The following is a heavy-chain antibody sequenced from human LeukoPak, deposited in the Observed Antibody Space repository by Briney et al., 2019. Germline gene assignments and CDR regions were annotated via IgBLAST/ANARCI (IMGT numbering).Heavy chain of an antibody. V-gene: IGHV4-59*08. Sequence: SETLSLTCTLSGGSISSYYWSYLRQPPGKGLEWSGYIYYSGRTNYTPSLKSRVTISVDTPKSQFSLKLSSVTAADTAVYYCARQDGSGNWYFDYWGQGTLVTVSS. D-gene: IGHD3-10*01. CDR3: ARQDGSGNWYFDY. CDR2: IYYSGRT. J-gene: IGHJ4*02. CDR1: GGSISSYY.